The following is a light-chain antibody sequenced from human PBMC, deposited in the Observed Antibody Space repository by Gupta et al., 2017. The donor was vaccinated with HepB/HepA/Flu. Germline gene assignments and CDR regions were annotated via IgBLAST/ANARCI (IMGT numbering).Light chain of an antibody. Sequence: QSVLTQPPSVSAAPGQKVTISCSGISSNIGNNYVSWYQQLPGTAPKLLIYENNRRPSGIPDRFSGSKSGTSATLGITGLQTGDEAGYYCGTWDSSLSAGVFGGGTKLTVL. CDR2: ENN. J-gene: IGLJ2*01. V-gene: IGLV1-51*02. CDR1: SSNIGNNY. CDR3: GTWDSSLSAGV.